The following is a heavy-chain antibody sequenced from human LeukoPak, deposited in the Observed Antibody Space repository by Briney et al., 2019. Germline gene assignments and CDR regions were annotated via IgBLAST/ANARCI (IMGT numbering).Heavy chain of an antibody. J-gene: IGHJ2*01. CDR1: GFTFSSYE. CDR3: AKASNWGYWYFDL. Sequence: GGSLRLSCAASGFTFSSYEMNWVRQAPGKGMEWVSYISSSGSTIYYADSVKGRFTISRDNSKNTLYLQMNSLRAEDTAVYYCAKASNWGYWYFDLWGRGTLVTVSS. D-gene: IGHD7-27*01. V-gene: IGHV3-48*03. CDR2: ISSSGSTI.